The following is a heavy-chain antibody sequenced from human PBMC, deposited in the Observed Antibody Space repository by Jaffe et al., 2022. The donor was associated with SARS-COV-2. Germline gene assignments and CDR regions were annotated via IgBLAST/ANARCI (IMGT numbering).Heavy chain of an antibody. V-gene: IGHV1-3*01. J-gene: IGHJ5*02. D-gene: IGHD2-15*01. CDR3: AEWGGSYCSGGSCYP. CDR2: INAGNGNT. CDR1: GYTFTSYA. Sequence: QVQLVQSGAEVKKPGASVKVSCKASGYTFTSYAMHWVRQAPGQRLEWMGWINAGNGNTKYSQKFQGRVTITRDTSASTAYMELSSLRSEDTAVYYCAEWGGSYCSGGSCYPWGQGTLVTVSS.